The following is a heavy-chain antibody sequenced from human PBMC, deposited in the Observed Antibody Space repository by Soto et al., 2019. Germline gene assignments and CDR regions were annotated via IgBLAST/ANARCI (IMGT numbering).Heavy chain of an antibody. CDR1: GFTLSDYY. Sequence: QVQLVESGGGLVKSGGSLRLSCVASGFTLSDYYMSWIRQAPGKGLEWVSYISSSGTIDNYADSVKGRFTISRDNAKNSLFLQMNGLRAEDTAVYYCARRTMGNYYYMDVWGKGTTVTVSS. CDR3: ARRTMGNYYYMDV. J-gene: IGHJ6*03. D-gene: IGHD3-10*01. V-gene: IGHV3-11*01. CDR2: ISSSGTID.